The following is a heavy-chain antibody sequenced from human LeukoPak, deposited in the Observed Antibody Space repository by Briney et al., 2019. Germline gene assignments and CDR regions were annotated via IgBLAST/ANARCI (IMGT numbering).Heavy chain of an antibody. CDR2: NSGSGGST. V-gene: IGHV3-23*01. J-gene: IGHJ4*02. CDR3: AKDRGLYDGSTEFDY. CDR1: GFTFSSYA. Sequence: GGSLGLSFSASGFTFSSYAMSWVRQAPGKGLKWVPANSGSGGSTYYAASVKGRFTISRDNSKNTLYLQMNSLRAEDTAVYYCAKDRGLYDGSTEFDYWGQGTLVTVSS. D-gene: IGHD3-10*01.